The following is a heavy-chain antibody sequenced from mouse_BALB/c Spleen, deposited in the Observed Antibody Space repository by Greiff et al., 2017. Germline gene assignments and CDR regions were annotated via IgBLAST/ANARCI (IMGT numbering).Heavy chain of an antibody. V-gene: IGHV14-1*02. CDR2: IDPENGNT. Sequence: VQLQQSGAELVRSGASVKLSCTASGFNIKDYYMHWVKQRPEQGLEWIGWIDPENGNTIYDPKFQGKASITADTSSNTAYLQLSSLTSEDTAVYYCARDYFDYWGQGTTLTVSS. CDR3: ARDYFDY. CDR1: GFNIKDYY. J-gene: IGHJ2*01.